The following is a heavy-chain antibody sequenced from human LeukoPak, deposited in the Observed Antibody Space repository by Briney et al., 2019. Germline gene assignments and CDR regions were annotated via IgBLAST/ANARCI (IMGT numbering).Heavy chain of an antibody. CDR1: GFTFSSYE. CDR2: ISSSGSTI. D-gene: IGHD3-22*01. Sequence: GGSLRLSCAASGFTFSSYEMNWVRQAPGKGLEWVSYISSSGSTIYYADSVKGRFTISRDNAKNSLYLQMNSLRAEDTAVYYCARGRSSGYAGTFDYWGQSTLVTVSS. V-gene: IGHV3-48*03. J-gene: IGHJ4*02. CDR3: ARGRSSGYAGTFDY.